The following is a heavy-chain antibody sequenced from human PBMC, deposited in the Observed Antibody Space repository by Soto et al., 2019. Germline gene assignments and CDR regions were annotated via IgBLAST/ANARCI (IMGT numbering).Heavy chain of an antibody. D-gene: IGHD6-13*01. CDR1: GGSISSGGYY. CDR2: IYYSGST. V-gene: IGHV4-31*03. Sequence: SETLSLTCTVSGGSISSGGYYWSWIRQHPGKGLEWIGYIYYSGSTYYNPSLKSRVTISVDTSKNQFSLKLSSVTAADTAVYYCARASIAAAGTPEYSYSGMDAWGDGSTSTV. J-gene: IGHJ6*02. CDR3: ARASIAAAGTPEYSYSGMDA.